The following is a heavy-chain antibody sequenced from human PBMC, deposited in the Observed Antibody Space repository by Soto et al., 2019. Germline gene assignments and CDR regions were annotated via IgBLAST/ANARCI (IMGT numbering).Heavy chain of an antibody. Sequence: ASVKVSCKASGYTFTSYYMHWVRQAPGQGLEWMGIINPSGGSTSYAQKFQGRVTMTRDTSTSTVYMELSSLRSEDTAAYYCARAGLVVAKLVRGEIDYWGQGTLVTVS. CDR3: ARAGLVVAKLVRGEIDY. CDR1: GYTFTSYY. D-gene: IGHD5-12*01. J-gene: IGHJ4*02. V-gene: IGHV1-46*01. CDR2: INPSGGST.